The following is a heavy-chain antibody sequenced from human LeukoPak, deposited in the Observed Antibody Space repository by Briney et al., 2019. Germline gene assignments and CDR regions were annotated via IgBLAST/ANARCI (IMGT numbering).Heavy chain of an antibody. V-gene: IGHV1-69*05. Sequence: SVKVSCKASGGTFSSYAISWVRQAPGQGLEWMGGIIPIFGTANYAQKFQGRVTMTRDTSTSTVYMELSSLRSEDTAVYYCARIGYSYGLDYWGQGTLVTVSS. D-gene: IGHD5-18*01. J-gene: IGHJ4*02. CDR2: IIPIFGTA. CDR1: GGTFSSYA. CDR3: ARIGYSYGLDY.